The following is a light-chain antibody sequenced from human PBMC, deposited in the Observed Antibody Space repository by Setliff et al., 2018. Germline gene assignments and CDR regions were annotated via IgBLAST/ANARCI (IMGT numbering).Light chain of an antibody. J-gene: IGLJ1*01. Sequence: QSALAQAASVSGSPGQSVTISCTGSSSDVGGYDYVSWYQHHPGRAPKLMIYEVGNRPSGVSNRFSGSKSGNTASLTISGLQAEDEADYYCSSYTISSTEVFGTGTKVTVL. CDR1: SSDVGGYDY. V-gene: IGLV2-14*01. CDR2: EVG. CDR3: SSYTISSTEV.